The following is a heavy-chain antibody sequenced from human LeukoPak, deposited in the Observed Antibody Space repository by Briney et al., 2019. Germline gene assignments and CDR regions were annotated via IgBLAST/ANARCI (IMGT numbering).Heavy chain of an antibody. CDR1: GYTFTGYD. Sequence: ASVKVSCKTSGYTFTGYDINWVRQAAGQGFEWMGWMHPNSGDTGYAHNLQGRITITRDSSTTTVFMELSSLRSEDTAMYYCARGRLNGNVDFWGQGTLVTVSS. CDR3: ARGRLNGNVDF. V-gene: IGHV1-8*01. J-gene: IGHJ4*02. CDR2: MHPNSGDT. D-gene: IGHD1-20*01.